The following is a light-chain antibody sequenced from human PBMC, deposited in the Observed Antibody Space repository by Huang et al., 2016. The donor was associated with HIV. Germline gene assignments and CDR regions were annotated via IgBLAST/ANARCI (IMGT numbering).Light chain of an antibody. Sequence: IMMTQSPATLSLSPGQGATLSCRASQSVSTNLAWYQQKPGQAPRLLIYDASTRATGISARFRGSGSGTEFTLTFTSLQSEDFAVYFCQQYSDWPITFGPGTTVDLK. V-gene: IGKV3-15*01. CDR3: QQYSDWPIT. CDR2: DAS. CDR1: QSVSTN. J-gene: IGKJ3*01.